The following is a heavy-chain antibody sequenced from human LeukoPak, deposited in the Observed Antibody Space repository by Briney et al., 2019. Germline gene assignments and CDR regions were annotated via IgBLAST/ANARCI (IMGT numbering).Heavy chain of an antibody. CDR3: AREFYDILTGYYYGMDV. J-gene: IGHJ6*04. CDR2: IYYSGST. D-gene: IGHD3-9*01. V-gene: IGHV4-59*01. CDR1: GGSLSRYY. Sequence: SETLSLTCTVSGGSLSRYYWSWLRQPPGKGLDWIGYIYYSGSTNYNPSLKSRVTISVDTSKNQFSLKLSSVTAADTAVYYCAREFYDILTGYYYGMDVWGKGTTVTVSS.